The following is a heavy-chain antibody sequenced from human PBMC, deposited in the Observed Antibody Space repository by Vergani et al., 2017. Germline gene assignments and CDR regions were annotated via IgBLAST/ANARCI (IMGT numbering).Heavy chain of an antibody. J-gene: IGHJ6*03. CDR2: IIPIFGTA. D-gene: IGHD2-2*01. V-gene: IGHV1-69*12. CDR1: GGPFRSYA. Sequence: QVKLVQSGAEVKKPGSPVPVSCKASGGPFRSYAISWVRQAPGQGLEWMGGIIPIFGTANYAQKFQGRVTITADGSTSTAYMELSSLRSEDTAVYYCAKAGIVVPAAITGIRAYYYYYMDVWGKGTTVTVSS. CDR3: AKAGIVVPAAITGIRAYYYYYMDV.